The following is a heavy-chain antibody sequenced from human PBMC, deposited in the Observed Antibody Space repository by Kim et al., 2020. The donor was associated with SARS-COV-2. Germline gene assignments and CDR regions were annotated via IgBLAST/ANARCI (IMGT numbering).Heavy chain of an antibody. CDR2: ISAKNGNT. CDR3: ARKEARSGAYFEFFDY. V-gene: IGHV1-18*01. CDR1: GYTFTTNC. J-gene: IGHJ4*02. D-gene: IGHD3-9*01. Sequence: ASVKVSCKASGYTFTTNCISWVRQAPGQGLEWMGWISAKNGNTNYAQKFQGRVTMTTDTFTTTAYMELGSLRSDDTAVYYCARKEARSGAYFEFFDYWGQGTLVSVSS.